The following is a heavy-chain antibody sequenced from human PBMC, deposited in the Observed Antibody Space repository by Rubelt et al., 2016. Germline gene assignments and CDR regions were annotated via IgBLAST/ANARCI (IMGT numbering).Heavy chain of an antibody. CDR3: VRDEYGVGGDL. Sequence: EVQLVESGGGLVQPGGSLRLSCAASGFSFNIYEMNWVRQAPGKGLEWVSYITASGGARYSADAVKGRFTVSRDNAKNLLYLQMNNVTDDDTALYYCVRDEYGVGGDLWGQGTLVTVSS. CDR2: ITASGGAR. CDR1: GFSFNIYE. V-gene: IGHV3-48*03. J-gene: IGHJ5*02. D-gene: IGHD2/OR15-2a*01.